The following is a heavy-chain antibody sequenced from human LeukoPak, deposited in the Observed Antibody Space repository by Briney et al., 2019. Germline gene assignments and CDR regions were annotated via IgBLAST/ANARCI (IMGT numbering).Heavy chain of an antibody. CDR1: GFTFNDFA. CDR3: AKNLGPFDV. CDR2: IGDGGT. D-gene: IGHD3-16*01. J-gene: IGHJ3*01. Sequence: GGSLRLSCAASGFTFNDFAMTWVRQAPGKGLEWVSSIGDGGTYYANSVKGRFTISRDNSKNMLYLQLNSLRAGDTAMYYCAKNLGPFDVRGQGTMVTVSS. V-gene: IGHV3-23*03.